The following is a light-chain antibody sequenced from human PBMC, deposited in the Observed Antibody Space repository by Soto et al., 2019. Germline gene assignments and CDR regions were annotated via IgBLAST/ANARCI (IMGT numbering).Light chain of an antibody. Sequence: EIVLTQSPGTLSLSPGERATLSCRASQSVSSSYLAWYQQKPGQAPRLLIYGASSRATGIPDRFSGSGSGTDFTLTISRLEPEVFAVYYCHQYGSSQTFGQGTKVEIK. CDR2: GAS. CDR1: QSVSSSY. J-gene: IGKJ1*01. V-gene: IGKV3-20*01. CDR3: HQYGSSQT.